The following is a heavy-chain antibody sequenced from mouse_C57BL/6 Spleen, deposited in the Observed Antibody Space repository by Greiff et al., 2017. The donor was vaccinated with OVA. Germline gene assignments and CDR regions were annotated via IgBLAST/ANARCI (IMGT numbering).Heavy chain of an antibody. V-gene: IGHV1-81*01. CDR3: ARGPFDY. CDR1: GYTFTSYG. Sequence: QVQLQPSGAELARPGASVKLSCKASGYTFTSYGISWVKQRTGQGLEWIGEIYPRSGNTYYNEKFKGKATLTADKSSSTAYMELRSLTSEDSAVYFCARGPFDYWGQGTTLTVSS. CDR2: IYPRSGNT. J-gene: IGHJ2*01.